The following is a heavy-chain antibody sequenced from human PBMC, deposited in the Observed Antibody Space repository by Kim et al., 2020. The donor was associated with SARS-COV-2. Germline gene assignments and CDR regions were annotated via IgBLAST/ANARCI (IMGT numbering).Heavy chain of an antibody. D-gene: IGHD3-9*01. J-gene: IGHJ6*02. CDR1: GGTFSSYA. V-gene: IGHV1-69*13. Sequence: SVKVSCKASGGTFSSYAISWVRQAPGQGLEWMGGIIPIFGTANYAQKFQGRVTITADESTSTAYMELSSLRSEDTAVYYCARGDNYDILTGYHYYYYGMDVWGQGTTVTVSS. CDR2: IIPIFGTA. CDR3: ARGDNYDILTGYHYYYYGMDV.